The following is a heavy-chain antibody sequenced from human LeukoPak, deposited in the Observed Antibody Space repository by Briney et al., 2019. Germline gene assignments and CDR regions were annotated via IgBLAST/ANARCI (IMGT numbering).Heavy chain of an antibody. D-gene: IGHD6-13*01. CDR2: MNPNSGNT. J-gene: IGHJ5*02. V-gene: IGHV1-8*03. Sequence: ASVKVSCKASGYTFTSYDINWVRQATGQGLEWMGWMNPNSGNTGYAQKFQGRVTITRNTSISTAYMELSSLRSEDTAVYYCARGGYSSSWFLKNNWFDPWGQGTLVTVSS. CDR1: GYTFTSYD. CDR3: ARGGYSSSWFLKNNWFDP.